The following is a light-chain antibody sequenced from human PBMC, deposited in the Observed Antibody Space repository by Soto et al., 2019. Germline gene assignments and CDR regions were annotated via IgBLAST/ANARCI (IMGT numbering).Light chain of an antibody. J-gene: IGKJ4*02. CDR3: QQYNIYWT. V-gene: IGKV1-5*03. Sequence: DIQMTQSPSTLSASVGDRVTITCRASQSISSWVAWYQQKPEKAPKLLIYKASSLESGVPSRFSGSGSGTEFTLTISSLQPDDFATYYCQQYNIYWTFGGGTKVDIK. CDR2: KAS. CDR1: QSISSW.